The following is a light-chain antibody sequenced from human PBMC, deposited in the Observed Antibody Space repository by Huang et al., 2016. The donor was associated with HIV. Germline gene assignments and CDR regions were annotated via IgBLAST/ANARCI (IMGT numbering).Light chain of an antibody. CDR2: WAS. V-gene: IGKV4-1*01. Sequence: DIVMTQSPDSLPVSLGERATINCKSSQSVLDSSNKKNYLAWYQQKPGQPPKLLLYWASVRESGVPDRFRGSGSVTEFTLTINNLQAEDVAVYYCQQYYSTPAFGQGTNVDI. J-gene: IGKJ1*01. CDR1: QSVLDSSNKKNY. CDR3: QQYYSTPA.